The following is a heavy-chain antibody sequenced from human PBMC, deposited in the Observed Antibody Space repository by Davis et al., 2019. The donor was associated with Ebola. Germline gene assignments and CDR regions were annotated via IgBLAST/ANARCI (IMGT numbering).Heavy chain of an antibody. Sequence: PGGSLRLSCAASGFPFNNFAIHWVRQAPGKGLEWVAVISFDGSNKYYTDSVKGRFTISRDSSKNTIYLHMDSLRAEDTAVYYCARVKGSGCEYWGQGTLVTVSS. V-gene: IGHV3-30*04. CDR1: GFPFNNFA. CDR3: ARVKGSGCEY. D-gene: IGHD6-19*01. J-gene: IGHJ4*02. CDR2: ISFDGSNK.